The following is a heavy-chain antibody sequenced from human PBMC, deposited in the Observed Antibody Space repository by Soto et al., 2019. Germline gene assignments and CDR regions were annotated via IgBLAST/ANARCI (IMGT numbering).Heavy chain of an antibody. Sequence: QVQLVQSGAEVKKPGSSVTVSCKASGGTFSSYAISWVRQAPGQGLEWMGGIIPIFGTANYAQKFQGRVTMTADESTSTAYMELSSLRSEDTAVYYCASKSYDSSGYYLGYYPRGQGTLVTVSS. CDR2: IIPIFGTA. V-gene: IGHV1-69*01. D-gene: IGHD3-22*01. J-gene: IGHJ5*02. CDR3: ASKSYDSSGYYLGYYP. CDR1: GGTFSSYA.